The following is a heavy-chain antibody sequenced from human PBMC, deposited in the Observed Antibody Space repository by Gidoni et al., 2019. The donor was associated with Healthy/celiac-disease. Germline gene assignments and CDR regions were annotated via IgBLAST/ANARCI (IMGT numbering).Heavy chain of an antibody. CDR1: GFAFDDYA. CDR2: ISWNSGSI. J-gene: IGHJ3*02. D-gene: IGHD4-17*01. CDR3: AKGNDYGDPYHDAFDI. Sequence: EVQLVESGGGLVQPGRSLRLSCAASGFAFDDYAMHWVRQAPGKGLEWVSGISWNSGSIGYADSVKGRFTISRDNAKNSLYLQMNSLRAEDTALYYCAKGNDYGDPYHDAFDIWGQGTMVTVSS. V-gene: IGHV3-9*01.